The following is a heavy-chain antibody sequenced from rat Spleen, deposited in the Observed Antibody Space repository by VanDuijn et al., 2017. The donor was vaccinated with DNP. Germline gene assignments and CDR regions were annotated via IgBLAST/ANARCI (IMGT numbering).Heavy chain of an antibody. CDR1: GFIFSDYY. V-gene: IGHV5S23*01. CDR3: ATLPPPYYFDY. CDR2: ISPSGGDT. J-gene: IGHJ2*01. Sequence: EMQLVESGGGLVQPGRSLKLSCAASGFIFSDYYMAWVRQAPTKGLEWVASISPSGGDTYYRDSVKGRFTISRDNAKSFLYLQMDSLRSEDTATYYCATLPPPYYFDYWGQGVMVTVSS. D-gene: IGHD3-1*01.